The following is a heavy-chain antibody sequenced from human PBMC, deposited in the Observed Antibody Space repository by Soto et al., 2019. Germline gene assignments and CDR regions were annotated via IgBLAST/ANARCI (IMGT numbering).Heavy chain of an antibody. V-gene: IGHV3-23*01. Sequence: EVQLLESGGGSVHPGESLRLSCAASGFTFSDFAMAWVRQAPGKGLEWVSSASASGSGTYYADSVKGRFTISRDNSKNTLFLHMTNLRAGDTALYFCAKGRPGGAAAPDYWGQGTLVTVSS. CDR3: AKGRPGGAAAPDY. CDR2: ASASGSGT. D-gene: IGHD1-26*01. CDR1: GFTFSDFA. J-gene: IGHJ4*02.